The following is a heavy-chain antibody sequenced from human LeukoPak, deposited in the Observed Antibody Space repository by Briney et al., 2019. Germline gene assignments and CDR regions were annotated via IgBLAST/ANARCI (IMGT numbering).Heavy chain of an antibody. V-gene: IGHV3-21*01. CDR3: ARGSRYGDYYL. D-gene: IGHD4-17*01. CDR1: GFTFSSHS. Sequence: GGSLRLSCAASGFTFSSHSMNWVRQAPGKGLEWVSSISSSSSYIYYADSVKGRFTISRDSAKNSLYLQMNSLRAEDTAVYYCARGSRYGDYYLWGQGTLVTVSS. CDR2: ISSSSSYI. J-gene: IGHJ5*02.